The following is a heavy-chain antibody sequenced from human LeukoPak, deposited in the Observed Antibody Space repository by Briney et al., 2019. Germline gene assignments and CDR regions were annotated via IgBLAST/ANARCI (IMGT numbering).Heavy chain of an antibody. CDR1: GGTFSSYA. CDR3: ARDFIAADDAFDI. CDR2: IIPIFGTV. V-gene: IGHV1-69*06. J-gene: IGHJ3*02. Sequence: SVKVSCKASGGTFSSYAISWVRQAPGQGLEWMGGIIPIFGTVNYAQKFQGRVTITADKSTSTAYMELSSLRSEDTAVYYCARDFIAADDAFDIWGQGTMVTVSS. D-gene: IGHD6-25*01.